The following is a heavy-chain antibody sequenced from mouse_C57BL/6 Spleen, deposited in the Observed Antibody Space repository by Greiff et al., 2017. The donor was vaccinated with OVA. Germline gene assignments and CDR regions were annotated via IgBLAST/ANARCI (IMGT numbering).Heavy chain of an antibody. D-gene: IGHD1-1*01. CDR1: GYTFTSYW. J-gene: IGHJ4*01. Sequence: QVQLQQPGAELVRPGTSVKLSCKASGYTFTSYWMHWVKQRPGQGLEWIGVIDPSDSYTNYNQKFKGKATLTVDTSSSTAYMQLSSLTSEDSAVYYCARYHYYGSSYDAMDYWGQGTSVTVSS. V-gene: IGHV1-59*01. CDR2: IDPSDSYT. CDR3: ARYHYYGSSYDAMDY.